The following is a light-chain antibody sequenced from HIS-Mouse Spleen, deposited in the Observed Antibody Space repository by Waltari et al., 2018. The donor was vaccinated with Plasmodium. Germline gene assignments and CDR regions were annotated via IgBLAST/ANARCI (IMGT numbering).Light chain of an antibody. V-gene: IGLV3-1*01. J-gene: IGLJ2*01. CDR3: QAWDSSTAWV. CDR2: QDS. Sequence: SYELTQPPSVSVSPGQTASITCSGDKLGDKYACWYQQEPGQSPVRVIYQDSKRPSGIPGRFSGSNAGNTATLTISGTQAMDEADYFCQAWDSSTAWVFGGGTKLTVL. CDR1: KLGDKY.